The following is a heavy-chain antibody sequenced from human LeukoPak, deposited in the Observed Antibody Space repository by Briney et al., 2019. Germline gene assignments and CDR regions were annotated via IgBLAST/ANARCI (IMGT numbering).Heavy chain of an antibody. CDR3: ARDPHGGYYDY. J-gene: IGHJ4*02. Sequence: PGGSLRLSCAASGFTFSSYEMNWVRQAPGKGPERVSYISSSGSTIYYADSVKGRFTISRDNAKNSLYLQMNSLRAEDTAVYYCARDPHGGYYDYWGQGTLVTVSS. CDR1: GFTFSSYE. CDR2: ISSSGSTI. D-gene: IGHD3-22*01. V-gene: IGHV3-48*03.